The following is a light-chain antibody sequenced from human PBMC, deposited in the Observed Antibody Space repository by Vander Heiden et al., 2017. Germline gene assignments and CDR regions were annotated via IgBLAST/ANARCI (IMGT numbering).Light chain of an antibody. V-gene: IGLV3-1*01. Sequence: SSALPPPPSVSVSPGQTASITCSGAKSGDKYACWYQQKPGQCLVLVMYKDSKRTAGNPERFSGSDSGNTATLTIRGTQARDEDDYYWQAGDSSTAVFGGGTKLTVL. CDR2: KDS. CDR3: QAGDSSTAV. J-gene: IGLJ2*01. CDR1: KSGDKY.